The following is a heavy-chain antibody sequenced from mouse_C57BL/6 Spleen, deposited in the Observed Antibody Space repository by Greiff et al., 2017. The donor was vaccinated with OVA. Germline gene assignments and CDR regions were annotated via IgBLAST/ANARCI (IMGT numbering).Heavy chain of an antibody. CDR1: GYTFTSYW. D-gene: IGHD4-1*01. CDR2: IYPGSGST. CDR3: ARGELGRGAMDY. J-gene: IGHJ4*01. Sequence: QVQLQRPGAELVKPGASVKMSCKASGYTFTSYWITWVKQRPGQGLEWIGDIYPGSGSTNYNEKFKSKATLTVDTSSSTAYMQLSSLTSEDSAVYYCARGELGRGAMDYWGQGTSVTVSS. V-gene: IGHV1-55*01.